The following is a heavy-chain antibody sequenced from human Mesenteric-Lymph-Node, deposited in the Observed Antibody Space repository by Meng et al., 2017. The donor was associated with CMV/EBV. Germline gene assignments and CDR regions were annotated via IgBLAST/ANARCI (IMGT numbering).Heavy chain of an antibody. CDR2: VITTLGTA. CDR3: AGGGAMGINY. D-gene: IGHD5-18*01. CDR1: GGTFSTYF. J-gene: IGHJ4*02. V-gene: IGHV1-69*08. Sequence: SVKVSCKASGGTFSTYFIPWVRQAPGQGLEWVGRVITTLGTANYAQNFQGKVTLTADQSTSTMTLSSLRSDDTAIYYCAGGGAMGINYWGLGTLVTVSS.